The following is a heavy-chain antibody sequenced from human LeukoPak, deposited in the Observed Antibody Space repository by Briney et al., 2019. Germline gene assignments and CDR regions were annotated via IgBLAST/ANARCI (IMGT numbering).Heavy chain of an antibody. CDR2: ISSSASTI. CDR3: VRDRSMDV. CDR1: GFTFSSYE. J-gene: IGHJ6*02. Sequence: GGSLRLSCAASGFTFSSYEMVWVRQAPGKGLEWLSYISSSASTIYFADSVKGRFTISRDNAKNSLYLQMNSPRAEDTAVYYCVRDRSMDVWGQGTTVIVSS. V-gene: IGHV3-48*03.